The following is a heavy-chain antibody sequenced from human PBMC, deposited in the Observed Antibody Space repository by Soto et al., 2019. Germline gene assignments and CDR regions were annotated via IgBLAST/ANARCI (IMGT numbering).Heavy chain of an antibody. CDR2: ISSSSSYI. CDR3: ARDGKSSSRNFDY. Sequence: PGGSLRLSCAASGFTFSSYSMNWVRQAPGKGLEWVSSISSSSSYIYYADSVKGRFTISRDNAKNSLYLQMNSLRAEDTAVYYCARDGKSSSRNFDYWGQGTLVTVSS. J-gene: IGHJ4*02. CDR1: GFTFSSYS. D-gene: IGHD6-6*01. V-gene: IGHV3-21*01.